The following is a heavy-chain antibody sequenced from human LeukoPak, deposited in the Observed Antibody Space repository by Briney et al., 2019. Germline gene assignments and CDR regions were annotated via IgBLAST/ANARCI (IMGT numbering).Heavy chain of an antibody. V-gene: IGHV1-69*06. D-gene: IGHD2-15*01. Sequence: ASVRVSCKASGGTFTTYVISWLRQAPGQGLEWMGRIIALFGTTNYAQKFQARVTITADKSTSTVYMELRSLTSEDTALYYCARYHEIAVAVDARNSFDIWGQGTMVTVSS. CDR3: ARYHEIAVAVDARNSFDI. J-gene: IGHJ3*02. CDR1: GGTFTTYV. CDR2: IIALFGTT.